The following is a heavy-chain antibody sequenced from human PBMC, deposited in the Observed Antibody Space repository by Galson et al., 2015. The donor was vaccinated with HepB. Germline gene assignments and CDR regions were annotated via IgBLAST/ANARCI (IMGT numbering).Heavy chain of an antibody. Sequence: SLRLSCAASGFTFSSYGMNWVRQAPGKGLEWVSAISGSGANTHYADSVEGRFTISRDNSKNTLYLQINSLRAEDTTIYYCAKLDYDSGRNRERFDYWGQGAVVAVSS. V-gene: IGHV3-23*01. CDR2: ISGSGANT. J-gene: IGHJ4*02. CDR1: GFTFSSYG. CDR3: AKLDYDSGRNRERFDY. D-gene: IGHD3-22*01.